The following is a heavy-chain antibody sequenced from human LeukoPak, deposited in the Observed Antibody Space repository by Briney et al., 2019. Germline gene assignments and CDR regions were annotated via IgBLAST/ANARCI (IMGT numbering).Heavy chain of an antibody. D-gene: IGHD3-10*01. CDR3: ARDGYHYGSGTYMYESGPAAPDY. CDR1: GGSISSYY. CDR2: IYYSGST. V-gene: IGHV4-59*12. J-gene: IGHJ4*02. Sequence: SETLSLTCTVSGGSISSYYWSWIRQPPGKGLEWIGYIYYSGSTNYNPSLKSRVTISVDTSKNQFSLKLSSVTAADTAVYYCARDGYHYGSGTYMYESGPAAPDYWGQGTLVTVSS.